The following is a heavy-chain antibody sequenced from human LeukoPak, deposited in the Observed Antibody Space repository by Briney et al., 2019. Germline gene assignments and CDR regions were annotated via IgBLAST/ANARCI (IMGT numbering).Heavy chain of an antibody. CDR3: ARGGDYLDF. J-gene: IGHJ4*02. V-gene: IGHV3-15*01. CDR2: IKSNTTGGTT. Sequence: PGGSLRLSCAASGLTFSNAWMSWVRQAPGKGLEWVGRIKSNTTGGTTYYAAPVKGRFTISRDDSKNTLYLQMNSLRAEDTAVYYCARGGDYLDFWGQGTLVTVSS. CDR1: GLTFSNAW.